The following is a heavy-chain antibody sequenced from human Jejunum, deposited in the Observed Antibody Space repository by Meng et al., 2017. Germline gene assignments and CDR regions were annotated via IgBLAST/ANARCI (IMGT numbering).Heavy chain of an antibody. CDR3: AAKAVAVPADS. V-gene: IGHV4-4*02. CDR1: GVSITSTYW. D-gene: IGHD6-19*01. J-gene: IGHJ5*01. Sequence: SETLSLTCTVSGVSITSTYWWSWVRQPPGKGLEWIGEISHGGSTNYNPSLHGRVTISIDKSKNQFSLNLGSVTAADTAVYYCAAKAVAVPADSWGQGALVTVSS. CDR2: ISHGGST.